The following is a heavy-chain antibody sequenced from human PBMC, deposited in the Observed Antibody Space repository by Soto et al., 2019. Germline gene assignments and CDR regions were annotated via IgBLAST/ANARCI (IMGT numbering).Heavy chain of an antibody. D-gene: IGHD3-10*02. J-gene: IGHJ4*02. CDR3: VRGYNYVLDY. CDR1: GFTISSHW. V-gene: IGHV3-74*01. Sequence: GGSLRLSCAASGFTISSHWMHWVRQAPGKGLVWVSRINSDGRSTHYADSVKGRFTISRDNTKNTLYMQMNSLRAEDTAVYYCVRGYNYVLDYWGQGTLVTVS. CDR2: INSDGRST.